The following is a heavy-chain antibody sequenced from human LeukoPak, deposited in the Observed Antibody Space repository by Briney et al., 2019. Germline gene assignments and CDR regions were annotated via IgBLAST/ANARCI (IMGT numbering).Heavy chain of an antibody. Sequence: SETLSLTCAVYGGSFSRYYWSWIRQPPGKGLEWIGEINHSGSTNYNPSLKSRVTISVDTSKNQFSLKLSSVTAADTAVYYCASSLTGGQDFDYWGQGTLVTVSS. CDR1: GGSFSRYY. CDR3: ASSLTGGQDFDY. D-gene: IGHD4/OR15-4a*01. J-gene: IGHJ4*02. V-gene: IGHV4-34*01. CDR2: INHSGST.